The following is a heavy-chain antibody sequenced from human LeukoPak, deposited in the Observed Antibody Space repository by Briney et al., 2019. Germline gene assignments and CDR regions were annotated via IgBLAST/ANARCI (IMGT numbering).Heavy chain of an antibody. CDR3: AKDRRPVYYDFWGGYGY. J-gene: IGHJ4*02. CDR1: GFTFSSYG. CDR2: ISYDGSNK. V-gene: IGHV3-30*18. Sequence: GGSLRLSCAASGFTFSSYGMHWVRQAPGKGLEWVAVISYDGSNKYYADSVKGRFTISRDNSKNTLYLQMNSLRAEDTAVYYCAKDRRPVYYDFWGGYGYWGQGTLVTVSS. D-gene: IGHD3-3*01.